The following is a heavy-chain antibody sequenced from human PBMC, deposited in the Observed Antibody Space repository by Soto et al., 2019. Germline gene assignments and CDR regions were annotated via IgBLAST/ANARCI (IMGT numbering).Heavy chain of an antibody. CDR1: GFTFSSYW. CDR3: ARAVAGVGSLDY. J-gene: IGHJ4*02. Sequence: EVQLVESGGDWVQPGGSLRLSCATSGFTFSSYWMSWVRQAPGKGLEWVANIKQDGSEKYYGDSAKGRFTISRDNANSSLYLQLSYLTADDTAVYYCARAVAGVGSLDYGGKGTLVTVSA. V-gene: IGHV3-7*01. D-gene: IGHD2-15*01. CDR2: IKQDGSEK.